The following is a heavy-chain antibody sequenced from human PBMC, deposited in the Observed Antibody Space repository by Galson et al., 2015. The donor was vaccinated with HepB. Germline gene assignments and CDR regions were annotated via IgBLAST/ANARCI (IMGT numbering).Heavy chain of an antibody. CDR2: IVVGSGNT. CDR1: GFTFTSSA. D-gene: IGHD6-13*01. V-gene: IGHV1-58*01. J-gene: IGHJ6*02. Sequence: SVKVSCKASGFTFTSSAVQWVRQARGQRLEWIGWIVVGSGNTNYAQKFQERVTITRDMSTSTAYMELSSLRSEDTAVYYCAAELDSSSPDYYYYGMDVWGQGTTVTVSS. CDR3: AAELDSSSPDYYYYGMDV.